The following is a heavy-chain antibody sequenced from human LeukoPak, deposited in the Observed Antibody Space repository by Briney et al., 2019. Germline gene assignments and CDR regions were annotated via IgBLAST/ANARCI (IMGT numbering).Heavy chain of an antibody. J-gene: IGHJ4*02. CDR2: ISSSGSTI. CDR3: ARDGGYSSSWDLDY. CDR1: GFSFSTSG. Sequence: GGSLRLSCVASGFSFSTSGMHWIRQAPGKGLEWVSYISSSGSTIYYADSVKGRFTISRDNAKNSLYLQMNSLRAEDTAVYYCARDGGYSSSWDLDYWGQGTLVTVSS. D-gene: IGHD6-13*01. V-gene: IGHV3-48*04.